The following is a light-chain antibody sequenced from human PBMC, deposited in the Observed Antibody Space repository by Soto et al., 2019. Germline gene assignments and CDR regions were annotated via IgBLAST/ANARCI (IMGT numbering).Light chain of an antibody. Sequence: EIVLTQSPATLSLSPGERATLSYRASQSVSSYLAWYQQKSGQAPRLLIFDASNRATGIPARFSGSGSGTDFTLTISSLEPEDFAVYYCQQRSNWPPTFGGGTKVEIK. CDR1: QSVSSY. V-gene: IGKV3-11*01. J-gene: IGKJ4*01. CDR2: DAS. CDR3: QQRSNWPPT.